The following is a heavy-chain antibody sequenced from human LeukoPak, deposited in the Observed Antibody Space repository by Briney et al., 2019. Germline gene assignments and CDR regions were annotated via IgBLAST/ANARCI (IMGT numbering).Heavy chain of an antibody. J-gene: IGHJ4*02. CDR1: GYTFTGYY. V-gene: IGHV1-2*06. CDR3: ARDRREVFYYDSSGYHDY. CDR2: INPNSGGT. D-gene: IGHD3-22*01. Sequence: ASVKVSCKASGYTFTGYYMHWVRQAPGQGLEWMGRINPNSGGTNYAQKFRGRVTMTRDTSISTAYMELSRLRSDDTAVYYCARDRREVFYYDSSGYHDYWGQGTLVTVSS.